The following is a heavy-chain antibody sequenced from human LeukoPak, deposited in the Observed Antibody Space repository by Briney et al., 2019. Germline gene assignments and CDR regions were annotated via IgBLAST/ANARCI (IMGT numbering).Heavy chain of an antibody. Sequence: SETLSLACTVSDYSISSGYYWGWIRQPPGKGLEWFGSVYHSGSTYYNPSLKSRVAMSVDTSKNQFSLYLTSVTAADTAVYYCARGTSGGNPYFDYWGQGTLVTVSS. V-gene: IGHV4-38-2*02. CDR1: DYSISSGYY. CDR3: ARGTSGGNPYFDY. D-gene: IGHD2-15*01. CDR2: VYHSGST. J-gene: IGHJ4*02.